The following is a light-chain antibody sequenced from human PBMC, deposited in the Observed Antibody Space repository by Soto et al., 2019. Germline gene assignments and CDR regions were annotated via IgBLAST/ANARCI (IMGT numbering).Light chain of an antibody. CDR3: QQYDTSPPMYT. V-gene: IGKV3-20*01. CDR1: QSVSIL. CDR2: GAT. J-gene: IGKJ2*01. Sequence: EIVLTQSPGTLSLSPWERATLSCRASQSVSILLAWYQQKPGQAPRLLIHGATTRAAGIPDRFSGSGSGTDFTLTISRLEPDDVAVYYCQQYDTSPPMYTFGQGTKVDIK.